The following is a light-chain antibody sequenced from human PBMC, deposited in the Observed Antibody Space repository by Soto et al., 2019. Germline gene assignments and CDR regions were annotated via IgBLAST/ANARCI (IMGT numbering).Light chain of an antibody. J-gene: IGKJ5*01. CDR1: QSVSSY. CDR3: QQRSNWIN. Sequence: IVLTQSPATLAWSPGERGTLSFRASQSVSSYLAWYQQKPGQAPRLLIYDASNRATGIPARFSGSGSGTDFTLTISSLEPEDFAVYYCQQRSNWINFGQGKRRAIK. CDR2: DAS. V-gene: IGKV3-11*01.